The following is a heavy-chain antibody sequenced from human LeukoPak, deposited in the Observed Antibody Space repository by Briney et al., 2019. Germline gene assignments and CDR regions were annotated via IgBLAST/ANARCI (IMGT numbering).Heavy chain of an antibody. V-gene: IGHV1-2*02. J-gene: IGHJ4*02. CDR2: INPNSGGT. Sequence: ASAKVSCKATGYTFTNQHMHWVRQAPGQGPEWMGWINPNSGGTIYAQKFQGRVTMTRETSISTAYMELTRLRSDDTAVYYCAREFGGLDYWGQGTLVTVSS. CDR1: GYTFTNQH. D-gene: IGHD2-15*01. CDR3: AREFGGLDY.